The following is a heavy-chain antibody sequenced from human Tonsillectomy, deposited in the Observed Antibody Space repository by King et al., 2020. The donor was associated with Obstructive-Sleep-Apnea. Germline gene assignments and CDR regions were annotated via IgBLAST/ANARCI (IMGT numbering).Heavy chain of an antibody. V-gene: IGHV3-74*01. CDR2: INNDGSTT. D-gene: IGHD5-18*01. CDR3: ARVSGYTYGTS. J-gene: IGHJ4*02. Sequence: VQLVESGGGLVQPGGSLRLSCAASGFTFSDYWMHWVRQAPGKGLVWVSRINNDGSTTGYAESVKGRFTISRDNTRNTLYLQMNSLRAEDTSIYYCARVSGYTYGTSWGQGTLVTVSS. CDR1: GFTFSDYW.